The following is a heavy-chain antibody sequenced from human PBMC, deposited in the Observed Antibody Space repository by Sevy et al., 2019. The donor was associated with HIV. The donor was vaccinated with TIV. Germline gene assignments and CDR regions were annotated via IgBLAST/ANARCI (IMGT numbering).Heavy chain of an antibody. Sequence: SETLSLTCTVSGDSISSSYWSWIRQPPGKGLEWIGYIYYSGITNYNPSLKSRVTISRDMSKNQFSLKLSSVTAADTAVYYCARGSQYYYYAMHVWGQGTTVTVSS. J-gene: IGHJ6*02. CDR3: ARGSQYYYYAMHV. CDR1: GDSISSSY. V-gene: IGHV4-59*01. CDR2: IYYSGIT.